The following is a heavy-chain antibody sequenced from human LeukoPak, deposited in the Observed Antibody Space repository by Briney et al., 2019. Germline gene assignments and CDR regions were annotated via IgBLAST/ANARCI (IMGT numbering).Heavy chain of an antibody. J-gene: IGHJ4*02. CDR2: INHRGST. Sequence: SETLSLTCAVYGGSFSDYFWSWIRQPPGKGLEWIGEINHRGSTNYNPSLKSRVTISVDKSKNQFSLKVTSVTAADTAVYYCARVSTSCYRVDYWGQGTLVTVSS. CDR1: GGSFSDYF. V-gene: IGHV4-34*01. D-gene: IGHD2-2*01. CDR3: ARVSTSCYRVDY.